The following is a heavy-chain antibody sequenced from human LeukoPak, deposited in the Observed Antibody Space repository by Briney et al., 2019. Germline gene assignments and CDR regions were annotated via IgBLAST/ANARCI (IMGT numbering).Heavy chain of an antibody. CDR1: GFAFSRYG. D-gene: IGHD3-9*01. J-gene: IGHJ4*02. Sequence: GGSLRLSCAASGFAFSRYGMHWVRQAPGKGLAWVAIIWYDGRNKYYAESVKGRFTISRDNSKNTLYLQMNSLRPEDTAVYYCARDGTESYYDFLTGYFDYWGQGTLVTVSS. CDR3: ARDGTESYYDFLTGYFDY. V-gene: IGHV3-33*01. CDR2: IWYDGRNK.